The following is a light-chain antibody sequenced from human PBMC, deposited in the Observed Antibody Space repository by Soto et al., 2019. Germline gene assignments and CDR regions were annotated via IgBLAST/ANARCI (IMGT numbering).Light chain of an antibody. CDR2: ATS. Sequence: IVMTQSPATLSVSPGERATLSCRASQSVYSNLACYQQKPGQAPRLLMYATSTRATCIPARFSGSGSGKELTLSILGRQSEDFTIYYFRQYNKRPRTVDQGTRRESK. J-gene: IGKJ5*01. CDR1: QSVYSN. CDR3: RQYNKRPRT. V-gene: IGKV3-15*01.